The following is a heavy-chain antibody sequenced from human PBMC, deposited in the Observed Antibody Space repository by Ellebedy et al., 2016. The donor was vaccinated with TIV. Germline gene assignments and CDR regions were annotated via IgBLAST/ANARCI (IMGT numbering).Heavy chain of an antibody. CDR1: GISLRSYA. J-gene: IGHJ4*02. Sequence: PGGSLRLSCAASGISLRSYAMSWVRQAPGKGLEWVSTIGGTGGTTYYRESVKGRFTVSRDTSRNTLYLQMSSLRAEDTAVYYCAKLPVAYNWNYADDYWGQGTLVTVPS. V-gene: IGHV3-23*01. D-gene: IGHD1-7*01. CDR3: AKLPVAYNWNYADDY. CDR2: IGGTGGTT.